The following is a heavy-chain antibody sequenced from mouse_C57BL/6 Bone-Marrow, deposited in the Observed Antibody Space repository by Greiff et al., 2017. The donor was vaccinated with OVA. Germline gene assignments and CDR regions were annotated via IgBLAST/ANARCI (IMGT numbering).Heavy chain of an antibody. CDR1: GYTFTSYG. Sequence: EVKLMESGAELVRPGSSVKMSCKTSGYTFTSYGINWVKQRPGQGLEWIGYIYIGNGYTEYNEKFKGKATLTSDTSSSTAYMQLSSLTSEDSAIYICARSGRLRRKNYAMDYWGQGTSLTVSS. J-gene: IGHJ4*01. V-gene: IGHV1-58*01. CDR2: IYIGNGYT. CDR3: ARSGRLRRKNYAMDY. D-gene: IGHD2-4*01.